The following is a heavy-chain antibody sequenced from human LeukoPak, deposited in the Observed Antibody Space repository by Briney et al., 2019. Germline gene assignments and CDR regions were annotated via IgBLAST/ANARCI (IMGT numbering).Heavy chain of an antibody. V-gene: IGHV4-31*11. CDR1: GGSFSGYY. CDR2: IYYSGST. Sequence: PSETLSLTCAVYGGSFSGYYWSWIRQHPGKGLEWIGYIYYSGSTYYNPSLKSRVTISVDTSKNQFSLKLSSVTAADTAVYYCATFPRIAVAGHSDYWGQGTLVTVSS. J-gene: IGHJ4*02. D-gene: IGHD6-19*01. CDR3: ATFPRIAVAGHSDY.